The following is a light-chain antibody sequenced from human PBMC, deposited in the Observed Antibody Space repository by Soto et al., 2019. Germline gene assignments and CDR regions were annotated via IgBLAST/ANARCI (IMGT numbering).Light chain of an antibody. Sequence: DIQMTQSPSTVSASVGDRVTITCRASQSINSWLAWYQQKPGKAPKLLIYKASSLESGVPSRFSGSGSGTEFTLTISSLQPDDSATYYCQQYHTYPCTFGQGTKVEI. CDR3: QQYHTYPCT. J-gene: IGKJ1*01. V-gene: IGKV1-5*03. CDR2: KAS. CDR1: QSINSW.